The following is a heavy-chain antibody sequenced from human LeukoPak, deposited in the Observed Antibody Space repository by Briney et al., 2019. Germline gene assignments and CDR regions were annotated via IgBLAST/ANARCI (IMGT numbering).Heavy chain of an antibody. Sequence: ASVKVSCKASGYTFTTYGISWVRRAPGQGLEWMGWISAYNGNTNYAQRLQGRVTMTTDTSTSTAYVELRSLRSDDTAIYYCTRDLTKPEGPSPLAPCDYWGQGTRVTVSS. J-gene: IGHJ4*02. CDR2: ISAYNGNT. D-gene: IGHD2-15*01. CDR1: GYTFTTYG. CDR3: TRDLTKPEGPSPLAPCDY. V-gene: IGHV1-18*01.